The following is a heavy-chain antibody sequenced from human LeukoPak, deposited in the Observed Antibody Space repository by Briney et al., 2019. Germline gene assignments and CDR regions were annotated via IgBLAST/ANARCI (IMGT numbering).Heavy chain of an antibody. V-gene: IGHV1-2*02. CDR2: INPKNAGT. J-gene: IGHJ4*02. D-gene: IGHD5-24*01. CDR1: GYTFTGHY. Sequence: ASVKVSCKASGYTFTGHYIHWVRQAPGQGLEWMGWINPKNAGTNYAQKFQGRVTMTRDTSTGTAYMELSRLRSDDTAVYYCARGGDGYNIDYWGQGTLVTVSS. CDR3: ARGGDGYNIDY.